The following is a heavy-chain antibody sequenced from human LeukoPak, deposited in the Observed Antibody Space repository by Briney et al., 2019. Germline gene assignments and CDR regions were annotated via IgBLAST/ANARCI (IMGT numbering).Heavy chain of an antibody. Sequence: SQTLSLTCAISGDSVTSNSAAWNWMRQSPSRGLEWLGRTYFRSKWYNDYAVSVKSRITINPDTSKNQFSLQLNSVTPEDTAVYYCARDLTTSSTAYLHHWGQGTLVTVSS. CDR1: GDSVTSNSAA. V-gene: IGHV6-1*01. CDR2: TYFRSKWYN. D-gene: IGHD6-6*01. CDR3: ARDLTTSSTAYLHH. J-gene: IGHJ1*01.